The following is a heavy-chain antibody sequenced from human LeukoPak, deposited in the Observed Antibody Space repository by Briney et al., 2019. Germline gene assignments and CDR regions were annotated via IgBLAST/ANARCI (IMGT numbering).Heavy chain of an antibody. CDR1: GFTFSSYV. D-gene: IGHD7-27*01. J-gene: IGHJ4*02. CDR3: AKGSNWGSGYYFDF. CDR2: ITSSGSTT. Sequence: GGSLRLSCAASGFTFSSYVMGGVRQAPGKGLEWVSSITSSGSTTYYADSVKGRFTISRDNSENTLYLQMSSLRADETALYYCAKGSNWGSGYYFDFWGQGALVTVSS. V-gene: IGHV3-23*01.